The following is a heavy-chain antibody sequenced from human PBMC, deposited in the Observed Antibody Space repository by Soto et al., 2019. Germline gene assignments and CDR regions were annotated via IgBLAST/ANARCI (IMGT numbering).Heavy chain of an antibody. V-gene: IGHV3-72*01. D-gene: IGHD2-21*02. CDR2: TRNKANSYTT. J-gene: IGHJ4*02. CDR1: GLSFSDNY. CDR3: TSSWGDDGYFDY. Sequence: GGSLRLSCAASGLSFSDNYMDWVRQAPGKGLEWVGRTRNKANSYTTEYAASVKDRFTISRDDSKNSLYLQMNSLKTEDTAVYYCTSSWGDDGYFDYWGQGTLVTVSS.